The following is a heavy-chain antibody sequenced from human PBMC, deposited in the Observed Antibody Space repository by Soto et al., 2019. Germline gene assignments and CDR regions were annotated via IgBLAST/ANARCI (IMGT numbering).Heavy chain of an antibody. V-gene: IGHV4-59*12. CDR1: GGSISSYY. Sequence: SETLSLTCTVSGGSISSYYWSWIRQPPGKGLEWIGYIYYSGSTNYNPSLKSRVTISVDRSQSHFSLQLTSVTAADTAVYYCARSEATALDYWGQGTLVTVSS. J-gene: IGHJ4*02. CDR3: ARSEATALDY. CDR2: IYYSGST.